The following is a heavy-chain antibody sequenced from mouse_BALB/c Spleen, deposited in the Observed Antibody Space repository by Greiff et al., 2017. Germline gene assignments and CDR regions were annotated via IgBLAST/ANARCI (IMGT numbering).Heavy chain of an antibody. CDR2: ISYSGST. Sequence: EVKLQESGPGLVKPSQSLSLTCTVTGYSITSDYAWNWIRQFPGNKLEWMGYISYSGSTSYNPSLKSRISITRDTSKNQFFLQLNSVTTEDTATYYCARGQNYAMDYWGQGTSVTVSS. CDR1: GYSITSDYA. D-gene: IGHD6-1*01. CDR3: ARGQNYAMDY. V-gene: IGHV3-2*02. J-gene: IGHJ4*01.